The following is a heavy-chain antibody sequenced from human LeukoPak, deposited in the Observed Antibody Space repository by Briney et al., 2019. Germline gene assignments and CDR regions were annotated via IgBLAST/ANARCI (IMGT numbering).Heavy chain of an antibody. Sequence: PGGSLRLSCAASGFTFSDYTMNWVRQAPGKGLERVSSISSSSSYIYFANSVRGRFTIYRDNAKNSLYLQMNSLRAEDTAVYCCAKDSPSRTATTEVPVDYWGQGTLVTVSS. CDR2: ISSSSSYI. J-gene: IGHJ4*02. D-gene: IGHD5-24*01. CDR1: GFTFSDYT. V-gene: IGHV3-21*01. CDR3: AKDSPSRTATTEVPVDY.